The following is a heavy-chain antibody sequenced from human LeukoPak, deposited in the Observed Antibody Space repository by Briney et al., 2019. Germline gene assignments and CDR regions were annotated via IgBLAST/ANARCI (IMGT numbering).Heavy chain of an antibody. Sequence: AGSLRLSCAASGFTFSSYAMSWVRQAPGKGLEWVSAISGSGGSTYYADSVKGRFTISRDNSKNTLYLQMNSLRAEDTAVYYCARAPAGANYYLDVWGKGTTVTISS. CDR3: ARAPAGANYYLDV. D-gene: IGHD1-14*01. CDR1: GFTFSSYA. J-gene: IGHJ6*03. V-gene: IGHV3-23*01. CDR2: ISGSGGST.